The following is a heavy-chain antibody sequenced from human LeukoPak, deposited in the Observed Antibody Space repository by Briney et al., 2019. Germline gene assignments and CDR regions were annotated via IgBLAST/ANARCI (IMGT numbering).Heavy chain of an antibody. V-gene: IGHV4-31*03. Sequence: PSETLSLTCTVSGGSISSGGYYWSWIPPHPGKGPEWIGNIYYSGSTDYNPSLKSRVTISVDTSKNQFSLKLSSVTAADTAVYYCARVECISGACSSFDYWGQGTLVTVSS. D-gene: IGHD2-8*01. J-gene: IGHJ4*02. CDR3: ARVECISGACSSFDY. CDR2: IYYSGST. CDR1: GGSISSGGYY.